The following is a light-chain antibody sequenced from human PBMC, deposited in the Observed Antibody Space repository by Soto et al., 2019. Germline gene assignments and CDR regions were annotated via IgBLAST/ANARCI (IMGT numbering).Light chain of an antibody. CDR2: DAS. Sequence: EIVFAPSPATLSLSPGERATLSCRASQSVSIYLAWYQQKPGQAPRLLIYDASNRATGIPARFSGSGSGTDFTLTISSLEPEDFAVYYCQQRSNWPPKITVGQGTRLELK. J-gene: IGKJ5*01. V-gene: IGKV3-11*01. CDR3: QQRSNWPPKIT. CDR1: QSVSIY.